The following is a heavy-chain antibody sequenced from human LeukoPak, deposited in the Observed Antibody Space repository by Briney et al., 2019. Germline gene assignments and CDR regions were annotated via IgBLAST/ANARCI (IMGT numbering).Heavy chain of an antibody. Sequence: SVKVSCKASGGTFSSYAISWVRQAPGQGLEWMGGIIPIFGTANYAQKFQGRVTITADESTSTAYMELSSLRSEDAAVYYCASTVGVPATELDYWGQGTLVTVSS. CDR1: GGTFSSYA. CDR3: ASTVGVPATELDY. J-gene: IGHJ4*02. V-gene: IGHV1-69*13. D-gene: IGHD2-2*01. CDR2: IIPIFGTA.